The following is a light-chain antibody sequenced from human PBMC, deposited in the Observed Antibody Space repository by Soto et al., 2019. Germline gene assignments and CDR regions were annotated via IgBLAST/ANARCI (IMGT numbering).Light chain of an antibody. V-gene: IGKV3-11*01. J-gene: IGKJ1*01. Sequence: DILLTQSPASLPLFPGERATLSCRASQRLSGYIAWYQQKPGQAPRLVIYDVSTRAFGFPARFSGSGSGTEFTLTISNLEPDHFAVYHCQQRGRPPWTFGEGTKLEIK. CDR1: QRLSGY. CDR3: QQRGRPPWT. CDR2: DVS.